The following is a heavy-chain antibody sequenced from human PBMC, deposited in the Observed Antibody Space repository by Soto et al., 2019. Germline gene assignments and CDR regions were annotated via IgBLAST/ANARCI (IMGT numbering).Heavy chain of an antibody. V-gene: IGHV4-30-4*01. CDR3: VRGDPGACSSTSCRDAFDL. CDR2: IYYSGST. J-gene: IGHJ3*01. CDR1: GGSISSGDYY. Sequence: QVQLQESGPGLVKPSQTLSLTCTVSGGSISSGDYYWNWIRQPPVKGLEWIGSIYYSGSTYYSPSLKSRVTKSVGTSKTQFSLKLSSVTAADTAVYYCVRGDPGACSSTSCRDAFDLWGRGTMVAVSS. D-gene: IGHD2-2*01.